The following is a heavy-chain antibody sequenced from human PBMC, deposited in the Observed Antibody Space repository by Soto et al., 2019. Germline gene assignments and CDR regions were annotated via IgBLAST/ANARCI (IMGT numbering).Heavy chain of an antibody. J-gene: IGHJ4*02. V-gene: IGHV5-51*01. CDR2: IYPSDSDT. CDR3: ARGGVSTRTFDY. D-gene: IGHD3-3*01. Sequence: PGESLKISCKGSGYNFAGYWIAWVRQMPGKGLELMGIIYPSDSDTRYRPSFQGQVTISADKSISSAYLQWSSLRASDTAMYYCARGGVSTRTFDYWGQGTPGTVSP. CDR1: GYNFAGYW.